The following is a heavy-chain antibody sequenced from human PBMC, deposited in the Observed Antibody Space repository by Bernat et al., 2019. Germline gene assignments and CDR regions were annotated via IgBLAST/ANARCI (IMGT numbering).Heavy chain of an antibody. CDR3: TRELRGGSGYDGKEAFDF. D-gene: IGHD6-13*01. CDR1: GFAFSSAW. V-gene: IGHV3-7*01. CDR2: IKEDGSEK. Sequence: EVRVVESGGGLVQPGGSLRLSCAASGFAFSSAWMTWVRQAPGKGLEWVANIKEDGSEKNNVDYVRGRVTITRDNAKNSVYLEMSSLRAEDMAVYYCTRELRGGSGYDGKEAFDFWGHGTMVTVSS. J-gene: IGHJ3*01.